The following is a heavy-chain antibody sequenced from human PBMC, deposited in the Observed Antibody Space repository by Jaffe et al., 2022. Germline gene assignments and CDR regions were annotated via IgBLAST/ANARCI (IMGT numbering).Heavy chain of an antibody. V-gene: IGHV3-7*01. J-gene: IGHJ5*01. D-gene: IGHD2-8*02. CDR2: IAPEGRDK. Sequence: EVQLVESGGGLVQPGGSLRLSCAASRFTFSNYWMSWVRQAPGKGLEWVASIAPEGRDKYSVDSVRGRFTISRDNAKNSLYLQMNSLRADDTAVYFCARDFVPRTEYDDWFDSWGQGTLVTVSS. CDR1: RFTFSNYW. CDR3: ARDFVPRTEYDDWFDS.